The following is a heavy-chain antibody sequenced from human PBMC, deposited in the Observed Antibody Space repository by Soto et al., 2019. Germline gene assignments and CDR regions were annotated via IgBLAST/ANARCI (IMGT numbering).Heavy chain of an antibody. CDR1: EFPFSNYG. V-gene: IGHV3-30*03. CDR3: AVGQDYFDY. J-gene: IGHJ4*02. Sequence: QVQLVESGGGVVQPGRSLRLSCAASEFPFSNYGMHWVRQAPGKGLEWVAHISYDGSNKHYADSVKGRFTISRDNSKNMLFLQMSSLRTEDMAVYYCAVGQDYFDYCGQGTRVSVSS. CDR2: ISYDGSNK.